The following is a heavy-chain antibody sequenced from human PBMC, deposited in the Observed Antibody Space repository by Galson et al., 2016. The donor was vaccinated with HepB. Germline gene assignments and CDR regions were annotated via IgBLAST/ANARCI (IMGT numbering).Heavy chain of an antibody. CDR3: ARQYRGGPSDY. J-gene: IGHJ4*02. CDR1: GFAFSGSA. D-gene: IGHD5-12*01. Sequence: SLRLSCAASGFAFSGSAMHWVRQAPGKGLEWVAAISYHGSDKYYADSVKGRVTISRDNSNNTLYLQMTSLSPEDTALYYCARQYRGGPSDYWGQGTLVIVSS. CDR2: ISYHGSDK. V-gene: IGHV3-30-3*01.